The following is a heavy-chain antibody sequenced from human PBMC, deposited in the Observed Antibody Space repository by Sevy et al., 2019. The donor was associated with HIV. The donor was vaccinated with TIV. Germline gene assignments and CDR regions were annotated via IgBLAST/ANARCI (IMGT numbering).Heavy chain of an antibody. CDR3: ARGDYYYYYMDV. CDR2: MYYSGST. V-gene: IGHV4-61*01. CDR1: GGSVSSGSYY. Sequence: SETLSLTCTVSGGSVSSGSYYWSWIRQPPGKGLEWIGYMYYSGSTNYNPSLKSRVTISVDTSKNQFSLKLSSVTAADTAVYYCARGDYYYYYMDVWGKGTTVTVSS. J-gene: IGHJ6*03.